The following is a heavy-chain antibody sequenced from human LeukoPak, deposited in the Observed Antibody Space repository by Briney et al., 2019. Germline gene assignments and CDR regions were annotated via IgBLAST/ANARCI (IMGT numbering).Heavy chain of an antibody. V-gene: IGHV3-66*01. D-gene: IGHD3-22*01. J-gene: IGHJ4*02. CDR2: INSGGST. CDR3: ARGDSSGYLFDY. CDR1: GFTVSSNY. Sequence: PGGSLRLSCAASGFTVSSNYMSWVRQAPGKGLEWVSVINSGGSTYYAHSVKGRFTISRDNSKNTLYLQMNSLRAEDTAVYYCARGDSSGYLFDYWGQGTLVTVSS.